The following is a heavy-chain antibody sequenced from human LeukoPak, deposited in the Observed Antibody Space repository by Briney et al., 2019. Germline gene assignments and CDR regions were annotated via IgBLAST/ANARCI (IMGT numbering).Heavy chain of an antibody. J-gene: IGHJ6*02. Sequence: SVKVSCKASGYTFTGYYMHWVRQAPGQGLEWMGWINPNSGGTNYAQKFQGRVTMTRDTSISTAYMELNRLRSDDTAVYYCARDPYGDYVAGDFYYGMDVWGQGTTVTVSS. CDR3: ARDPYGDYVAGDFYYGMDV. D-gene: IGHD4-17*01. CDR2: INPNSGGT. CDR1: GYTFTGYY. V-gene: IGHV1-2*02.